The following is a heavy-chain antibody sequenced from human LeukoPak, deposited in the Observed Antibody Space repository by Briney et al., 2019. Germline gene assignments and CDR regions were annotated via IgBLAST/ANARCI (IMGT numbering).Heavy chain of an antibody. J-gene: IGHJ5*01. V-gene: IGHV3-23*01. CDR2: LSASGGTT. CDR1: GFTFNNYA. Sequence: GGSLRLSCAASGFTFNNYAMSWVRQAPGEGLDWVSALSASGGTTYYADSVKGRFTISRDNSENTLYLQMNGLRAEDTAVYYCAREPREYCSRIACPNWFESWGQGTLVTVSS. CDR3: AREPREYCSRIACPNWFES. D-gene: IGHD2-2*01.